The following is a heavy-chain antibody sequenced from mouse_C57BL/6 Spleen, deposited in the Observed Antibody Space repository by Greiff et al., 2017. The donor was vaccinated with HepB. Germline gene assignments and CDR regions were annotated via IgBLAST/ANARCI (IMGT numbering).Heavy chain of an antibody. D-gene: IGHD1-1*01. J-gene: IGHJ2*01. CDR3: ARGGYYYGSSYFDY. Sequence: VQRVESGPELVKPGASVKISCKASGYAFSSSWMNWVKQRPGKGLEWIGRIYPGDGDTNYNGKFKGKATLTADKSSSTAYMQLSSLTSEDSAVYFCARGGYYYGSSYFDYWGQGTTLTVSS. V-gene: IGHV1-82*01. CDR2: IYPGDGDT. CDR1: GYAFSSSW.